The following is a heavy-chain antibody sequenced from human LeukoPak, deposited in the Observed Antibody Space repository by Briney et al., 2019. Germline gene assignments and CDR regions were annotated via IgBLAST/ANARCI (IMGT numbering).Heavy chain of an antibody. V-gene: IGHV4-61*02. D-gene: IGHD3-22*01. CDR2: SYTNGST. CDR3: AREMIVAVTREDAFDI. CDR1: GDSISSGSDY. Sequence: PSQSLSLTCAVAGDSISSGSDYGGSVRQPAGRGMEWIGRSYTNGSTNYNPPRKGRVPISVDTSKNQFTRKLSSVTAADTPVYYCAREMIVAVTREDAFDIWGQGTMVTVSS. J-gene: IGHJ3*02.